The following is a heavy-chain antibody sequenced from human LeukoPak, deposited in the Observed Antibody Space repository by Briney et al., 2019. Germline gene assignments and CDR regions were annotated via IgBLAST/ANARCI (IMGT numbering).Heavy chain of an antibody. CDR3: ASDLNSSGWYEGAFDI. V-gene: IGHV1-2*02. D-gene: IGHD6-19*01. CDR1: GYTFTGYY. Sequence: GASVKVSCKASGYTFTGYYMHWVRQAPGQGLEWMGWINPNSGGTNYAQKFQGRVTMTRDTSISTAYMELSRLRSDDTAVYYCASDLNSSGWYEGAFDIWGQGTMVTVSS. CDR2: INPNSGGT. J-gene: IGHJ3*02.